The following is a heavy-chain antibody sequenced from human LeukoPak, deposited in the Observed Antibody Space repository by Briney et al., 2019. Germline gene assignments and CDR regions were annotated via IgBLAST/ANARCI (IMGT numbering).Heavy chain of an antibody. J-gene: IGHJ5*02. CDR3: ARGPAAT. Sequence: SETLSLTCTVSGGSISSSSYYWGWIRQPPGKGLEWIGSIYYSGSTYYNPSLKSRVTISVDTSKNQFSLKLSSVTAADTAVYYCARGPAATWGQGTLVTVSS. V-gene: IGHV4-39*01. CDR2: IYYSGST. D-gene: IGHD2-2*01. CDR1: GGSISSSSYY.